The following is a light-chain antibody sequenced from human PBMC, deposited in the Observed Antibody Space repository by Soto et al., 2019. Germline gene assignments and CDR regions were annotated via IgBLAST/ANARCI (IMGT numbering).Light chain of an antibody. CDR2: DAS. J-gene: IGKJ1*01. Sequence: EIVLTQSPATLSLSPGERATLSCRASQSVSSYLSWYQQKPGQAPRLLIYDASKRATGIPARFSGSGSGTDFTLFISSLEPEDFEVSYGLLRSYLHYLTFVQGTKVEIK. CDR1: QSVSSY. CDR3: LLRSYLHYLT. V-gene: IGKV3-11*01.